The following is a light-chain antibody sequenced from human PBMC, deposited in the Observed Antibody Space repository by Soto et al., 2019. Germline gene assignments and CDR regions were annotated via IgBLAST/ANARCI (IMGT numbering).Light chain of an antibody. CDR1: QGISSY. J-gene: IGKJ1*01. Sequence: IRMTQSPSSLSASTGDRVTITCRASQGISSYLAWYQQKPGKAPKLLIYAASTLQSGVPSRFSGSGCGTDFTLTISCLQSEDFATYYCQQYYSYPQTFGQGTKVDIK. V-gene: IGKV1-8*01. CDR3: QQYYSYPQT. CDR2: AAS.